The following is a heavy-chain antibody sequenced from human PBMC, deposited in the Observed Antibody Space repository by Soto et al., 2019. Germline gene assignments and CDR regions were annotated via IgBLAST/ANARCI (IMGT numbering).Heavy chain of an antibody. CDR3: AKDRAVAGTLNYFDY. D-gene: IGHD6-19*01. CDR1: GFTFSSYA. Sequence: GSLRLSCAASGFTFSSYAMSWVRQAPGKGLEWVSAISGSGGSTYYADSVKGRFTISRDNSKNTLYLQMNSLRAEDTAVYYCAKDRAVAGTLNYFDYWGQGTLVTVSS. CDR2: ISGSGGST. V-gene: IGHV3-23*01. J-gene: IGHJ4*02.